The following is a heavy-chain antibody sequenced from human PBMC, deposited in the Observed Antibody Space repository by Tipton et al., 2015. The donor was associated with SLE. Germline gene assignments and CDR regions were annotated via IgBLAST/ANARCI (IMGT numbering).Heavy chain of an antibody. Sequence: TLSLTCTVSGGSISSSSYYWGWIRQPPGKGLEWIGSIYYSGSTYYNPSLKSRVTISVDTSKNQFSLKLSSVTAADTAVYHCVYDSSGYNDAFDIWGQGTMVTVSS. D-gene: IGHD3-22*01. CDR3: VYDSSGYNDAFDI. V-gene: IGHV4-39*01. CDR1: GGSISSSSYY. CDR2: IYYSGST. J-gene: IGHJ3*02.